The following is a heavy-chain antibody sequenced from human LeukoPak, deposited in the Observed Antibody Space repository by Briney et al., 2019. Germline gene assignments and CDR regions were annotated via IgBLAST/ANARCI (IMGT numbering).Heavy chain of an antibody. V-gene: IGHV3-21*01. D-gene: IGHD6-13*01. CDR3: ARVPVAAAEIWFDP. CDR2: ISSSSTYI. J-gene: IGHJ5*02. CDR1: GFTFSSYS. Sequence: GGSLRLSCAASGFTFSSYSMNWVRQAPGKGLEWVSSISSSSTYIYYADSVKGRFTTSRDNAKNSLYLQMNSLRAEDTAVYYCARVPVAAAEIWFDPWGQGTLVTVSS.